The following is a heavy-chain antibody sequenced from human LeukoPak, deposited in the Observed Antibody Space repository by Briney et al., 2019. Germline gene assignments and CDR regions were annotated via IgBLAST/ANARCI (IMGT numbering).Heavy chain of an antibody. CDR2: IYYSGST. D-gene: IGHD3-22*01. Sequence: SQTLSLTCTVSGGSISSGGYYWSWIRQHPGKGLEWIGYIYYSGSTYYNPSLKSRVTISVDTSKNQFSLKLSSVTAADTAVYYCARTKGSSGYYCDYWGQGTLVTVSS. CDR3: ARTKGSSGYYCDY. J-gene: IGHJ4*02. V-gene: IGHV4-31*03. CDR1: GGSISSGGYY.